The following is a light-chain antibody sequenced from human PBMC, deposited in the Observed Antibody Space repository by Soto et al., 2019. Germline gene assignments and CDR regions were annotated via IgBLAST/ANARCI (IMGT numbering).Light chain of an antibody. J-gene: IGKJ2*01. Sequence: ETELTQSPGTVSLSPGERATLSCRTSQSVNSNDLAWYQQKPGQAHRLLIYGVFNRATGIPDRFSGSASGTDCTLTISGLEPEDSAVYYCQHYDCSPLTFRQGTKLEIK. CDR3: QHYDCSPLT. V-gene: IGKV3-20*01. CDR2: GVF. CDR1: QSVNSND.